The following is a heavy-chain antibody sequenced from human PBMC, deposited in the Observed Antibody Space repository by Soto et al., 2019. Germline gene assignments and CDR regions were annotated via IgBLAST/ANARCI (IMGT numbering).Heavy chain of an antibody. V-gene: IGHV1-69*06. D-gene: IGHD3-22*01. J-gene: IGHJ4*02. CDR1: GGTFSSYA. Sequence: SVKVSCKASGGTFSSYAISWGRQAPGQGLEWMGGIIPIFGTANYAQKFQGRVTITADKSTSTAYMELSSLRSEDTAVYCCARVTPNYYDSSGSPFDYWGQGTLVT. CDR3: ARVTPNYYDSSGSPFDY. CDR2: IIPIFGTA.